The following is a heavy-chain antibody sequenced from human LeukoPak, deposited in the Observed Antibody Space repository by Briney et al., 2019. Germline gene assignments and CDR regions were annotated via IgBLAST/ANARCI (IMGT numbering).Heavy chain of an antibody. D-gene: IGHD3-16*01. J-gene: IGHJ4*02. CDR2: ISYDESNE. V-gene: IGHV3-30*15. Sequence: PGGSLRLSCAAAGFTFSGYAMHWVRQAPGKGLEWVALISYDESNEYYAASMKGRFTISRDNPKNTLYLQLSSLRAEDTAVYYCARDSGSYVDYWGQGTLVTVSS. CDR3: ARDSGSYVDY. CDR1: GFTFSGYA.